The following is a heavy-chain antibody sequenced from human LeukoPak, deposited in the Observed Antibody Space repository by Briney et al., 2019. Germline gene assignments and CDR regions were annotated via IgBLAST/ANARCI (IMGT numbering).Heavy chain of an antibody. J-gene: IGHJ4*02. CDR2: ISSSSYI. D-gene: IGHD3-22*01. V-gene: IGHV3-21*01. CDR3: ARGGYYYDSSGYH. Sequence: PGGSLRLSCAASGFTFSSYSMNWVRQAPGKGLEWVSSISSSSYIYYADSVKGRFTISRDNAKNSLYPQMNSLRAEDTAVYYCARGGYYYDSSGYHWGQGTLVTVSS. CDR1: GFTFSSYS.